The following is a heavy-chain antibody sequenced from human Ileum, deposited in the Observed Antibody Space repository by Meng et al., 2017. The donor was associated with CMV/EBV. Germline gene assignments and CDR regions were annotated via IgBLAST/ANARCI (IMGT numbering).Heavy chain of an antibody. CDR2: ISIRSIFR. D-gene: IGHD3-10*01. V-gene: IGHV3-21*01. J-gene: IGHJ3*02. CDR3: ARTYGSFTEDAFDI. CDR1: GFTFSNYV. Sequence: GESLKISCAASGFTFSNYVINWVRQAPGKGLEWVSSISIRSIFRYYADSMKGRFTISRDDAKHSLYLQMNSLRAEDTAVYYCARTYGSFTEDAFDIWGQGTMVTVSS.